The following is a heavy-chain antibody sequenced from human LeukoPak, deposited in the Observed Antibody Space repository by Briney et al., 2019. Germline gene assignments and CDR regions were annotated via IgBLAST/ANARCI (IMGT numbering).Heavy chain of an antibody. Sequence: GGSLRLSCSASGFYFGGYAMSWVRQAPGKGLEWVSGIGGRGDTTSYADSVKGRFTISRDNSKNTLYLQMSSLRAEDTAVYYCVKQVGSGWYYFDYWGQGTLVTASS. V-gene: IGHV3-23*01. D-gene: IGHD6-19*01. CDR2: IGGRGDTT. J-gene: IGHJ4*02. CDR1: GFYFGGYA. CDR3: VKQVGSGWYYFDY.